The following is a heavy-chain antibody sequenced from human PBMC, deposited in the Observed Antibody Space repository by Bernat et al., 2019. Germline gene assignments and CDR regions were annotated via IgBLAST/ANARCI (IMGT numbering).Heavy chain of an antibody. CDR3: AKESRSGAFDI. V-gene: IGHV3-30*02. CDR1: GFTFSSYG. J-gene: IGHJ3*02. D-gene: IGHD3-10*01. Sequence: QVQLVESGGGVVQPGESLRLSCAASGFTFSSYGMHWVRQAPGKGLEWVAFIRYDGSNKYYADSVKGRFTISRDNSRNTLYLQMNSLRAEDTAVYYCAKESRSGAFDIWGQGTMVTVSS. CDR2: IRYDGSNK.